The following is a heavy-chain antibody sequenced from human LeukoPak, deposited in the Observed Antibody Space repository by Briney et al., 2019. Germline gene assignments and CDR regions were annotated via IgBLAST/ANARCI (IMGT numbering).Heavy chain of an antibody. Sequence: PGGSLRLSCATSGFTFTDYYMSWIRQAPGKGLEWVSYISSSGSTIYYADSVKGRFTISRDNAKNSLYLQMNSLRAEDTAVYYCAADIGEPDYYYYYMDVWGKGTTVTVSS. CDR3: AADIGEPDYYYYYMDV. CDR1: GFTFTDYY. V-gene: IGHV3-11*01. D-gene: IGHD1-14*01. CDR2: ISSSGSTI. J-gene: IGHJ6*03.